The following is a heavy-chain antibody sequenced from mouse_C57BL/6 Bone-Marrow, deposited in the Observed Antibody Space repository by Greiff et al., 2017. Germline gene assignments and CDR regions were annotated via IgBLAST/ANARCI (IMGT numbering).Heavy chain of an antibody. J-gene: IGHJ2*01. V-gene: IGHV1-82*01. CDR1: GYAFSSSW. Sequence: QVQLQQSGPELVKPGASVKISCKASGYAFSSSWMNWVKQRPGKGLEWIGRIYPGDGDTNYNGKFKGKATLTADKSSSTAYMQLSSLTSEDSAVYFCARRRTVVADYWGQGTTLTVSS. CDR3: ARRRTVVADY. D-gene: IGHD1-1*01. CDR2: IYPGDGDT.